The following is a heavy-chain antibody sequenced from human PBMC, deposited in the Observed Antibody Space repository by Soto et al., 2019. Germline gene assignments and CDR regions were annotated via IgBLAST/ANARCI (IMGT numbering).Heavy chain of an antibody. V-gene: IGHV3-33*01. Sequence: GSLRLSCAASGFTFSSYGMHWVRQAPGKGLEWVAVIWYDGSNKYYADSVKGRFTISRDNSKNTLYLQMNSLRAEDTAVYYCARGPDGSSGDYYEYYFDYWRQRSLDPVSS. CDR3: ARGPDGSSGDYYEYYFDY. J-gene: IGHJ4*01. CDR2: IWYDGSNK. D-gene: IGHD3-22*01. CDR1: GFTFSSYG.